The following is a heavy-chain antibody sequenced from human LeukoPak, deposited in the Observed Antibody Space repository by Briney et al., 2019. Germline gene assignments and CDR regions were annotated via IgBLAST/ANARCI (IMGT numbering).Heavy chain of an antibody. V-gene: IGHV3-30*02. CDR1: GFTFRSYG. J-gene: IGHJ3*02. CDR2: IRYDGSNK. D-gene: IGHD4-17*01. CDR3: ANLLEMTTVTENAFDI. Sequence: PGGSLRLSCTASGFTFRSYGMHWVRQAPGKGLEWVTFIRYDGSNKYYTDSVKGRFTISRDNSKNTLYLQMNSLRAEDTAVYYCANLLEMTTVTENAFDIWGQGTMVTVSS.